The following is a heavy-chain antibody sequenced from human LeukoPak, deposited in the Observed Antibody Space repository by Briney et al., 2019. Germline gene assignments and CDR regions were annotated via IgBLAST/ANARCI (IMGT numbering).Heavy chain of an antibody. CDR3: GKNGQTGFSFDP. D-gene: IGHD1-1*01. CDR1: GVSVSGYS. J-gene: IGHJ5*02. Sequence: PWGTLSLTCAVSGVSVSGYSWSWIRQAPGKGLEWVGEGGDRGGTKYSPSLERRVCITADTSKKQISLNRNSVPAADTAVSYCGKNGQTGFSFDPGGQGPLVTVSS. V-gene: IGHV4-34*01. CDR2: GGDRGGT.